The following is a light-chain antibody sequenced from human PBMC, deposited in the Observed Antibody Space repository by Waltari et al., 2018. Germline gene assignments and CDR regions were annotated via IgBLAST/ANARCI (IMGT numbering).Light chain of an antibody. CDR3: QQTYSSPRT. Sequence: DIQMTQSPSSLSASVGDRVPVTCRASQRITNFVNWYQQKPGEAPKLLIFAASTLHSGVPPRFSGSGSGTDFTLTISSLQSEDSATYYCQQTYSSPRTFGQGTKVEVK. V-gene: IGKV1-39*01. CDR2: AAS. CDR1: QRITNF. J-gene: IGKJ1*01.